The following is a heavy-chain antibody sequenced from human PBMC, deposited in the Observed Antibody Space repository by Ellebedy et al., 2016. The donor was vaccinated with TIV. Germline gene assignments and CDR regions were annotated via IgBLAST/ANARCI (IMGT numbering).Heavy chain of an antibody. D-gene: IGHD2-2*01. CDR3: ARTLRTHYFDY. CDR1: GGSLSSSY. Sequence: SETLSLTXTVSGGSLSSSYWSWFRQPPGKGLEWIGYVSYIGSTKYNPSLKSRATISVDTSKNQFSLKLISVTAADMAVYYCARTLRTHYFDYWGQGTLVTVSS. CDR2: VSYIGST. V-gene: IGHV4-59*01. J-gene: IGHJ4*02.